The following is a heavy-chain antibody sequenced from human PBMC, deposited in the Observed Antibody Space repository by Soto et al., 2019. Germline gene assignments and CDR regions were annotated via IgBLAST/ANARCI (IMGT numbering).Heavy chain of an antibody. CDR3: ARGRVAAAGTVYFQH. CDR1: GGSFSGYY. Sequence: PSETLSLTCAVYGGSFSGYYWSWIRQPPGKGLEWIGEINHSGSTNYNPSLKSRVTISVDTSKNQFSLKLSSVTAADTAVYYCARGRVAAAGTVYFQHWGQGTLVTVSS. D-gene: IGHD6-13*01. V-gene: IGHV4-34*01. CDR2: INHSGST. J-gene: IGHJ1*01.